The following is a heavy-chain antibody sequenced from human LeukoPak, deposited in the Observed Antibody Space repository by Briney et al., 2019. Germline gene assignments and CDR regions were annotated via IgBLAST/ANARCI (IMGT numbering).Heavy chain of an antibody. V-gene: IGHV3-13*01. D-gene: IGHD6-13*01. J-gene: IGHJ2*01. Sequence: GGCLVLSFGASWFHLSNYKKGLGPPPKRKSVEGGSAIGTAGDTYYPGSVKGRFTISRENAKNSLYLQMNSLRAGDTAVYYCARHIAAAGGYFDLWGRGTLVTVSS. CDR3: ARHIAAAGGYFDL. CDR1: WFHLSNYK. CDR2: IGTAGDT.